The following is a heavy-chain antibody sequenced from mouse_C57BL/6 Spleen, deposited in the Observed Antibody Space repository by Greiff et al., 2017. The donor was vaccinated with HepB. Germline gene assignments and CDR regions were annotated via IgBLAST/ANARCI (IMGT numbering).Heavy chain of an antibody. CDR1: GYTFTDYY. Sequence: VQLQQSGPVLVKPGASVKMSCKASGYTFTDYYMNWVKQSHGKSLEWIGVINPYNGGTSYNQKFKGKATLTVDKSSCTAYMELNSLTSEDSAVYYCARRGYYYGSSYYYAMDYWGQGTSVTVSS. CDR3: ARRGYYYGSSYYYAMDY. J-gene: IGHJ4*01. V-gene: IGHV1-19*01. CDR2: INPYNGGT. D-gene: IGHD1-1*01.